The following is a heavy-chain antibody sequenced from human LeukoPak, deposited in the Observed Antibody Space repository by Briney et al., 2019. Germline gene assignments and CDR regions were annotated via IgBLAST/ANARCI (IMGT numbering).Heavy chain of an antibody. CDR2: MNPSGDTT. V-gene: IGHV1-46*01. CDR1: GYNFTNYY. CDR3: ARGGALRYFEWFSAY. J-gene: IGHJ4*02. Sequence: ASVKVSCKTSGYNFTNYYMHWVRQAPGHGLEWMGVMNPSGDTTTYAEKFQGRVTMTRDTSTSTVYMELSSLRSEDTAVYYCARGGALRYFEWFSAYWGQGTLVTVSS. D-gene: IGHD3-9*01.